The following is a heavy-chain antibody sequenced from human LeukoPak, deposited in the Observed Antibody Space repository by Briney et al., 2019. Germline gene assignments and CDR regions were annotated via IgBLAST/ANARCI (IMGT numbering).Heavy chain of an antibody. V-gene: IGHV4-59*01. CDR2: IYYSGST. CDR1: GGSISSYY. J-gene: IGHJ1*01. Sequence: KSSETLSLTCTVSGGSISSYYWNWIRQPPGKGLEWVGYIYYSGSTNYNPSLKSRVTISVDTSKNHFSLKLSSVTAADTAVYYCARGGWYPESFQHWGQGALVTVSS. CDR3: ARGGWYPESFQH. D-gene: IGHD6-19*01.